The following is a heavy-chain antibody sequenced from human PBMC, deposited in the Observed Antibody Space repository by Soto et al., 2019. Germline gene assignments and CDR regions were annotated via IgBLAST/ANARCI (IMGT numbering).Heavy chain of an antibody. CDR2: FHYSGSP. CDR1: GDSIRGSSHY. CDR3: YSVGY. J-gene: IGHJ4*02. D-gene: IGHD6-13*01. Sequence: SETLSLTCTVSGDSIRGSSHYWAWIRQPPGKGLEWIGGFHYSGSPYYNPSLRSRVTVSVDTSKNQFYLNLHSVTAADTGVYFCYSVGYWGPGTLATVPS. V-gene: IGHV4-39*01.